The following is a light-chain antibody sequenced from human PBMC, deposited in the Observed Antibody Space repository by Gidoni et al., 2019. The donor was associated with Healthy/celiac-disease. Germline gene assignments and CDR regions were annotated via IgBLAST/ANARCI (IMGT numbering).Light chain of an antibody. Sequence: DIQMTQSPSTLSASVGDRVTITCRASQSISSWLAWYQQKPGKAPKLLIYKASSLEIGVPSRFSGSGSGKEFTRTISSLQPDDFATYYCQQYNSYQYTFGQGTKLEIK. V-gene: IGKV1-5*03. CDR2: KAS. CDR3: QQYNSYQYT. J-gene: IGKJ2*01. CDR1: QSISSW.